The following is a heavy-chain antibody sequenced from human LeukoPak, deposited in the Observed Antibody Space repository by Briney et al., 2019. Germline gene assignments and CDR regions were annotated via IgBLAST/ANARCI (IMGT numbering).Heavy chain of an antibody. Sequence: SETLSLTCAVYGGSFSGYYWSWIRQPPGKGLEWIGEINHSGSTNYNPSLKSRVTISVGTSKNQLSLKLSSVTAADTAVYYCARGRYCSSTSCYFRFDPWGQGTLVTVSS. D-gene: IGHD2-2*01. V-gene: IGHV4-34*01. CDR1: GGSFSGYY. CDR3: ARGRYCSSTSCYFRFDP. CDR2: INHSGST. J-gene: IGHJ5*02.